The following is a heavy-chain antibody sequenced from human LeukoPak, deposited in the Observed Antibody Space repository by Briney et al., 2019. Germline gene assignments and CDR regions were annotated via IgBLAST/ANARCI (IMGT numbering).Heavy chain of an antibody. V-gene: IGHV3-33*01. D-gene: IGHD1-1*01. CDR3: ARGDTGTTTYYYGMDV. CDR2: IWYDGSNK. CDR1: GFTFSSYG. J-gene: IGHJ6*02. Sequence: GGSLRLSCAASGFTFSSYGMRWVRQAPGKGLEWVAVIWYDGSNKYYADSVKGRFTISRDNSKNTLYLQMNSLRAEDTAVYYCARGDTGTTTYYYGMDVWGQGTTVTVSS.